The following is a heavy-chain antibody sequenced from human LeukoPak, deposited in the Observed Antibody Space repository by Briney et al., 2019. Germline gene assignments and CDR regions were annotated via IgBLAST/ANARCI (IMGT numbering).Heavy chain of an antibody. J-gene: IGHJ4*02. CDR2: ISSSSSYI. V-gene: IGHV3-21*01. CDR1: GFTFSSYS. Sequence: GGSLRLSCAASGFTFSSYSMNWVRQAPGKGLEWVSSISSSSSYIYYADSVKGRFTISRDNAKNSLYLQMNSLRAEDTAVYYCARASYSCGTIDYWGQGTLVTVSS. CDR3: ARASYSCGTIDY. D-gene: IGHD5-18*01.